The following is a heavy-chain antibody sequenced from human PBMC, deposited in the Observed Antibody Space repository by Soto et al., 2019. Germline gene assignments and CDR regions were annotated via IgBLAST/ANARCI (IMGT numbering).Heavy chain of an antibody. CDR2: ISPDNGNT. CDR3: ARGPGGPDGPGDY. CDR1: GYTFTIYG. Sequence: ASVKVSCKASGYTFTIYGINWVRQAPGQGLEWMGWISPDNGNTKYSQKFQGRVTITRDTSTSTAYMELSSLRSEDTAVYYCARGPGGPDGPGDYWGQGTLVTVSS. V-gene: IGHV1-18*01. D-gene: IGHD2-15*01. J-gene: IGHJ4*02.